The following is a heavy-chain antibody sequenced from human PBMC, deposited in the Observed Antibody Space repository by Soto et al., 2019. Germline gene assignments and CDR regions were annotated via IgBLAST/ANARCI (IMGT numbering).Heavy chain of an antibody. J-gene: IGHJ4*02. CDR1: GGSISSGGYY. D-gene: IGHD5-18*01. CDR2: IYYSGST. V-gene: IGHV4-31*03. Sequence: SETLSLTCTVSGGSISSGGYYWSWIRQHPGKGLEWIGYIYYSGSTNYNPSLKSRVTISVDTSKNQFSLRLSSVTAADTAVYYCARGYGRNFDYWGQGTLVTVSS. CDR3: ARGYGRNFDY.